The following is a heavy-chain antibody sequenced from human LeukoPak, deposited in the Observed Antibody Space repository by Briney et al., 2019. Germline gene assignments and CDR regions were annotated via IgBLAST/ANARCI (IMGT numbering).Heavy chain of an antibody. J-gene: IGHJ4*02. D-gene: IGHD6-6*01. CDR2: IYYSGST. Sequence: SETLSLTCTVSVGSISSSSYHWGWIRQPPGKGLEWIGSIYYSGSTYYNPSLRSRVTISVDTSKNQFSLKLSSMTASDTAVYYCARVGRKLGYYFDYWGQGTLVTVSS. V-gene: IGHV4-39*01. CDR3: ARVGRKLGYYFDY. CDR1: VGSISSSSYH.